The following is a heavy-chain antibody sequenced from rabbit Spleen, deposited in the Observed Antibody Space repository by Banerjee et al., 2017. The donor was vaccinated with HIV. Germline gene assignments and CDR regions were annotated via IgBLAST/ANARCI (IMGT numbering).Heavy chain of an antibody. CDR1: GVSFSGDSY. Sequence: VESGGGLVKPGASLTLTCTASGVSFSGDSYMCWVRQAPGKGLEWIVCIDSGSSGFTYFASWAKGRFTISKTSSTTVTLQMTSLTAADTATYFCARDTGSSFSSYGMDLWGQGTLVTVS. D-gene: IGHD8-1*01. CDR3: ARDTGSSFSSYGMDL. CDR2: IDSGSSGFT. V-gene: IGHV1S40*01. J-gene: IGHJ6*01.